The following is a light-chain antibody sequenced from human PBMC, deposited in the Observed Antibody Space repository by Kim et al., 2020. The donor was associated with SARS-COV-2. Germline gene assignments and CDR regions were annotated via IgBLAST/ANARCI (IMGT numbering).Light chain of an antibody. J-gene: IGLJ3*02. V-gene: IGLV2-11*01. CDR3: CSYAGSYPWV. CDR1: SSDVGRYNY. Sequence: QSALTQPRSVSGSPGQSVTISCTGTSSDVGRYNYVSWYQQHPGKAPKLMIYDVSERPSGVPDRFSASKSDNTASLTISGLQAEDEADYSCCSYAGSYPWVFGGGTQLTVL. CDR2: DVS.